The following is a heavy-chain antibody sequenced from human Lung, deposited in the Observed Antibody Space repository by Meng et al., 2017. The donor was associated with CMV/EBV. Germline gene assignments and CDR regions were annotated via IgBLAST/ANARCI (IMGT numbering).Heavy chain of an antibody. D-gene: IGHD2/OR15-2a*01. J-gene: IGHJ6*02. CDR1: GESLSGYY. Sequence: SQTXSLTCAVYGESLSGYYWTWIRQPPGKGLEWIGEISHSGTTNYNPSLKSRVFISVDTSKNQLSLNLTPVTAADTAVYYCARARLSSRSMDFWGQGTPVTASS. CDR3: ARARLSSRSMDF. V-gene: IGHV4-34*01. CDR2: ISHSGTT.